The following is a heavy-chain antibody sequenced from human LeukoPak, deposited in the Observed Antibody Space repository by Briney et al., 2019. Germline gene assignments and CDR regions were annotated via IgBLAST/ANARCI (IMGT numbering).Heavy chain of an antibody. CDR3: AKRLGDYFDY. Sequence: PGGSLRLSCATSGFSFTDYPMNWVRQAPGKGLEWISNIRTTAEGAKYAYYAGSVKGRVTISRDDGKNTLYLHMNSLRDDDTAVYYCAKRLGDYFDYWGQGTLVTVSS. J-gene: IGHJ4*02. D-gene: IGHD3-22*01. V-gene: IGHV3-48*02. CDR1: GFSFTDYP. CDR2: IRTTAEGAKYA.